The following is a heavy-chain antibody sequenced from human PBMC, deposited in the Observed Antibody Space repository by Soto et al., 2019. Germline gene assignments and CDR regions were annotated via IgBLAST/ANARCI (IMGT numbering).Heavy chain of an antibody. J-gene: IGHJ4*02. CDR2: VSIGGST. D-gene: IGHD2-15*01. Sequence: GGSLRLSCAASGFTFSSYAMGWVRQGPGKGLEWVAVVSIGGSTHYADSVRGRFTISRDNSKNTLSLQMNSLTAEDTAVYFCAKRRGAGGHFDYWGQGXLVTVS. CDR1: GFTFSSYA. CDR3: AKRRGAGGHFDY. V-gene: IGHV3-23*01.